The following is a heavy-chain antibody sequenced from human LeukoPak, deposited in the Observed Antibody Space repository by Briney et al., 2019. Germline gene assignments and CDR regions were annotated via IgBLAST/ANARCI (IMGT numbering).Heavy chain of an antibody. V-gene: IGHV3-7*03. J-gene: IGHJ1*01. CDR3: AKEASSGWPRGPFQH. CDR1: GFTFSAHW. CDR2: IKEDGSEK. D-gene: IGHD6-19*01. Sequence: GGSLRLSCAASGFTFSAHWMSWVRQAPGKGLEWVANIKEDGSEKYYVDSVKGRFTISRDNAKNSLYLQMNSLRAEDTALYYCAKEASSGWPRGPFQHWGQGTLVTVSS.